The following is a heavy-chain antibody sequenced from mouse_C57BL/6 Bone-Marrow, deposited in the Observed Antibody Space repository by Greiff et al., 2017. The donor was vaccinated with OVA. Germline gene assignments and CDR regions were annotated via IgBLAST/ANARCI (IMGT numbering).Heavy chain of an antibody. V-gene: IGHV1-80*01. J-gene: IGHJ3*01. CDR2: IYPGDGDT. CDR3: ARGAY. Sequence: QVQLQPSGAELVKPGASVKISCKASGYAFRSYWMNWVKQRPGQGLEWIGQIYPGDGDTNYNGKFKGKATLTADKSSSTAYMPLSSLTSEDSAVSFCARGAYWGQGTLVTVSA. CDR1: GYAFRSYW.